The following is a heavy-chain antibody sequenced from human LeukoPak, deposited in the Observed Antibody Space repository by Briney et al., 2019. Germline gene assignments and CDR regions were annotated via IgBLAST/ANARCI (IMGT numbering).Heavy chain of an antibody. CDR3: ARGLRPHYCSSTSCYIMNWFDP. J-gene: IGHJ5*02. CDR2: IYYSGST. Sequence: PSETLSLTCTVSGGSVSSGSYYWRWIRQPPGRGLEWIGYIYYSGSTNYNPSLKSRVTISVDTSKNQFSLKLSSVTAADTAVYYCARGLRPHYCSSTSCYIMNWFDPWGQGTLVTVSS. D-gene: IGHD2-2*01. V-gene: IGHV4-61*01. CDR1: GGSVSSGSYY.